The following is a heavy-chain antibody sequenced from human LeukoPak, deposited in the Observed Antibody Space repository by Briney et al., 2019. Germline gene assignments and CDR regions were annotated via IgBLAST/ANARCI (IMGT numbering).Heavy chain of an antibody. CDR1: GGPISAYL. CDR3: ARGAPHVVVVVAATRLFDY. J-gene: IGHJ4*02. D-gene: IGHD2-15*01. CDR2: ISINDST. Sequence: KSSETLSLTCTVSGGPISAYLWSWIRQPAGKGLEWIGRISINDSTMYNPSLTSRVTMSVDTSKNQFSLDLRSVTAADTAVYYCARGAPHVVVVVAATRLFDYWGQGTLVTVSS. V-gene: IGHV4-4*07.